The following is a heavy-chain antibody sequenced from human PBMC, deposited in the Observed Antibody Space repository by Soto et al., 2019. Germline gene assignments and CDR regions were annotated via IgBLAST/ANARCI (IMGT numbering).Heavy chain of an antibody. V-gene: IGHV3-33*01. Sequence: GGSLRLSCAASGFTFSSYGMHWVRQAPGKGLEWVAVIWYDGSNKYYADSVKGRFTISRDNSKNTLYLQMNSLRAEDTAVYYCAREGGLKLELSYFDYWGQGTLVTVSS. J-gene: IGHJ4*02. CDR2: IWYDGSNK. CDR3: AREGGLKLELSYFDY. D-gene: IGHD1-7*01. CDR1: GFTFSSYG.